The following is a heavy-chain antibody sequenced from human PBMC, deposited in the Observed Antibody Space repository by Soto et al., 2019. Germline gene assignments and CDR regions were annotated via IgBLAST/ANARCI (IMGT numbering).Heavy chain of an antibody. CDR2: ISRSSSVI. CDR1: GFDFSNYA. CDR3: AKDPNGDYIGAFDD. V-gene: IGHV3-23*01. J-gene: IGHJ4*02. D-gene: IGHD4-17*01. Sequence: EVQLLESGGDLVQPGGSLRLSCVASGFDFSNYAVTWVRQAQGKGLEWVSSISRSSSVIYYADSVKGRFIISRDNSKNTLYLQMNSLRAEDTARYDCAKDPNGDYIGAFDDWGQGTLVTVSS.